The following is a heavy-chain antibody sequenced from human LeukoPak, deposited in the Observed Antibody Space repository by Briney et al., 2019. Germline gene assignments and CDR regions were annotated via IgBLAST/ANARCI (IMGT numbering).Heavy chain of an antibody. CDR3: ARTYYDILTGYNPYFDY. D-gene: IGHD3-9*01. V-gene: IGHV3-21*01. Sequence: KSGGSLRLSCAAPGFTFSSYGMNWVRQAPGKWLEWVSSITASSTAIYSADSVKGRFTISRDNAKNFLYLQMNSLRAEDTAVYHCARTYYDILTGYNPYFDYWGQGILVTVSS. J-gene: IGHJ4*02. CDR1: GFTFSSYG. CDR2: ITASSTAI.